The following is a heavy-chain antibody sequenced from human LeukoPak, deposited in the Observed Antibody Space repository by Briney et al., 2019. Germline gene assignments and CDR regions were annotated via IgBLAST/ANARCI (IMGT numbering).Heavy chain of an antibody. CDR1: GGTFSSYA. J-gene: IGHJ4*02. D-gene: IGHD2-2*01. V-gene: IGHV1-69*04. Sequence: SVKVSCKASGGTFSSYAISWVRQAPGQGLEWMGRIIPILGIANYAQKFQGRVTITADKSTSTAYMELSSLRSEDTAVYYCARVPAAKVADFDYWGQGTLVTVSS. CDR3: ARVPAAKVADFDY. CDR2: IIPILGIA.